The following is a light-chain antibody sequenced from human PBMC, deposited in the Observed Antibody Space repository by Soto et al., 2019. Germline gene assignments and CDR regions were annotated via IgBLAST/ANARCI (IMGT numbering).Light chain of an antibody. V-gene: IGKV3-20*01. CDR1: LSVSSSY. CDR2: GAS. CDR3: QQYGSSPWT. J-gene: IGKJ1*01. Sequence: EIVLTQSPGTLSLSPGERATLSCRASLSVSSSYLAWYQRKPGQAPRLLIYGASSRATGIPDRFSGSGSGTDFTLTISRLEPADFAVYYCQQYGSSPWTFGQGTKVEIK.